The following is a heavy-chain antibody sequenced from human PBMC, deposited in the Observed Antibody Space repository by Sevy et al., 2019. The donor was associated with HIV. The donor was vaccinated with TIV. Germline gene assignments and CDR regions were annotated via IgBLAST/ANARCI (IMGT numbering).Heavy chain of an antibody. CDR3: ARWYYYGSGRADAFDI. CDR2: IYSGGST. J-gene: IGHJ3*02. CDR1: GFTVSSNY. D-gene: IGHD3-10*01. V-gene: IGHV3-53*01. Sequence: GGSLRLSCAASGFTVSSNYMSWVRQAPRKGLEWVSVIYSGGSTYYADSVKGRFTISRDNSKNTLYLQMNSLRAEDTAVYYCARWYYYGSGRADAFDIWGQGTMVTVSS.